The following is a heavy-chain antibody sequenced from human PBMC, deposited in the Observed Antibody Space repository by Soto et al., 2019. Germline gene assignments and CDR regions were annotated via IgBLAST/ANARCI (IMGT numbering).Heavy chain of an antibody. V-gene: IGHV4-39*01. Sequence: SETLSLTCTVSGSSISSSGYYWGWIRQPPGRGLEWIGSLYYNVGTYYNPSLKSRVTISADTSANQLSLLVNSVTAADTAIYYCARLPSRHWVEYWGQGALVTVS. D-gene: IGHD3-16*01. CDR2: LYYNVGT. CDR1: GSSISSSGYY. CDR3: ARLPSRHWVEY. J-gene: IGHJ4*02.